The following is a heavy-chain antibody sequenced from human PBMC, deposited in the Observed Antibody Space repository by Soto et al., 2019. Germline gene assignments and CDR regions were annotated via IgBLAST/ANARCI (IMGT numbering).Heavy chain of an antibody. Sequence: GESLKISCKGSGYSFTSYWIGWVRQVPGKGLEWMGIIYPGDSDTRYSPSFQGQVTISADKSISTAYLQWSSLKASDTAMYYCARPVAGGYYYYGMDVWGQGTTVTVSS. CDR3: ARPVAGGYYYYGMDV. D-gene: IGHD6-19*01. CDR2: IYPGDSDT. CDR1: GYSFTSYW. V-gene: IGHV5-51*01. J-gene: IGHJ6*02.